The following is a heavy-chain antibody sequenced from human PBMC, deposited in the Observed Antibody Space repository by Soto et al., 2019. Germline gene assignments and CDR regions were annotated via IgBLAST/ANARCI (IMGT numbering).Heavy chain of an antibody. V-gene: IGHV3-21*06. CDR2: INYNGIYT. D-gene: IGHD3-22*01. J-gene: IGHJ4*02. CDR1: GFIFSSSD. CDR3: ARKYNSDISGYDYFDY. Sequence: EGQLVESGGGLVEPGGSLRLSCAASGFIFSSSDMTWVRQATGKGLEYVSSINYNGIYTFYAEPAKGRFTISRDNAKNSLYLQMYSLTAEDTAVYFCARKYNSDISGYDYFDYWGQGTLVIVSS.